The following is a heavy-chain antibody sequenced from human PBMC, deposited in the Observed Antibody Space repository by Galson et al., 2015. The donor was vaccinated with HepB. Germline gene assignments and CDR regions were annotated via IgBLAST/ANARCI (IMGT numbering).Heavy chain of an antibody. CDR2: ISNSGSNI. D-gene: IGHD4-11*01. J-gene: IGHJ4*02. CDR1: GFTFSDDY. V-gene: IGHV3-11*01. Sequence: SLRLSCAASGFTFSDDYMTWIRQAPGKGLEWISYISNSGSNIYYADSVKGRFTISRDNAKNSLYLQMNSLRDEDTAVYYCARWDLTVADRDNWGQGTLVTVSS. CDR3: ARWDLTVADRDN.